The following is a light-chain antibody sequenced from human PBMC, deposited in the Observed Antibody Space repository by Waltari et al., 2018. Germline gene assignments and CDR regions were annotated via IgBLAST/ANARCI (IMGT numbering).Light chain of an antibody. V-gene: IGKV1-12*01. J-gene: IGKJ1*01. Sequence: EIQLTQSPSSVSASVGDRVTITCRASQGISSWLAWYQQKPGKGPNLLIFGASTLQTGVPSRFSGSGSGTDFTLTISGLHPEDSATYFCQRGNSFPPTFGQGTRVEIK. CDR1: QGISSW. CDR3: QRGNSFPPT. CDR2: GAS.